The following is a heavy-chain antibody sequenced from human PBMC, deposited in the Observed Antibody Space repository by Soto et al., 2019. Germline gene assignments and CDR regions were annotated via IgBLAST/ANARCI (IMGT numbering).Heavy chain of an antibody. V-gene: IGHV1-69*13. J-gene: IGHJ5*02. CDR1: GGTFSSYA. CDR3: ARAPKFDYDILTGYYRYNWFDP. CDR2: IIPIFGTA. D-gene: IGHD3-9*01. Sequence: SVKVSCKASGGTFSSYAISWVRQAPGQGLEWMGGIIPIFGTANYAQKFQGRVTITADESTSTAYMELSSLRSEDTAVYYCARAPKFDYDILTGYYRYNWFDPWGQGTLVTVSS.